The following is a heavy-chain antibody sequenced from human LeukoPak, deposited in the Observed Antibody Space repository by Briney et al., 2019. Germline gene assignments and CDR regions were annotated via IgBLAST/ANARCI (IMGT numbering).Heavy chain of an antibody. CDR2: IYYSGST. CDR1: GGSISSGGYY. Sequence: PSETLSLTCTVSGGSISSGGYYWSWIRQHPGKGLEWIGYIYYSGSTYYNPSLKSRVTISVDTSMNQFSLKLSFVTAADTAVYYCALWRGDYVVLDYWGQGTLVTVSS. V-gene: IGHV4-31*03. CDR3: ALWRGDYVVLDY. D-gene: IGHD4-17*01. J-gene: IGHJ4*02.